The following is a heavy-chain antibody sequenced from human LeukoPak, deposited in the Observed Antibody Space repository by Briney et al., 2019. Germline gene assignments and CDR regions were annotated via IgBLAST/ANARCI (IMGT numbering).Heavy chain of an antibody. Sequence: GESLRLSCATSGFTFSSSTFGSYTMNWVRQAPGKGLEWVSSISSTGTYIYYTDSVKGRFTISRDIANSLLYLQMNSLRADDTAVYYCARDLDDSTGFDYWGQGTLVTVSS. D-gene: IGHD1-1*01. J-gene: IGHJ4*02. CDR1: GFTFSSSTFGSYT. CDR2: ISSTGTYI. V-gene: IGHV3-21*01. CDR3: ARDLDDSTGFDY.